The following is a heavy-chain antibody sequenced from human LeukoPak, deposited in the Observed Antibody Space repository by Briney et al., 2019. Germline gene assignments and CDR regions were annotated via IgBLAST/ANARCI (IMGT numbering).Heavy chain of an antibody. CDR3: AKTYYYDPFDY. CDR1: GGSISSYY. D-gene: IGHD3-22*01. V-gene: IGHV4-59*08. CDR2: IYYSGST. Sequence: SETLSLTCTVSGGSISSYYWSWIRQPPGKGLEWIGYIYYSGSTNYNPSLKSRVTISVDTSKNQFSLKLSSVTDADTAVYYCAKTYYYDPFDYWGQGTLVTVSS. J-gene: IGHJ4*02.